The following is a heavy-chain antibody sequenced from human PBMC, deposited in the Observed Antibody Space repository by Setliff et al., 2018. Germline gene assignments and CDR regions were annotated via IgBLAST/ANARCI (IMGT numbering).Heavy chain of an antibody. D-gene: IGHD2-2*01. J-gene: IGHJ6*03. Sequence: SVKVSCKASGGTFRSYGISWVRQAPGQGLEWMGGIIPNFGTTSCAQKFQGRATITTDESTNTAYMELSSLRSDDTAVFYCAREVVVVKSAINYYYYMDVWGKGTTVTVSS. CDR2: IIPNFGTT. CDR1: GGTFRSYG. CDR3: AREVVVVKSAINYYYYMDV. V-gene: IGHV1-69*05.